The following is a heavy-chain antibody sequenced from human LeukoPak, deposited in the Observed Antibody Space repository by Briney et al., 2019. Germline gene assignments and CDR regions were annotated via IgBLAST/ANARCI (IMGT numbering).Heavy chain of an antibody. CDR2: IYYSGST. Sequence: SETLCLTCTVSGGSISSYYWSWIRQPPGKGLEWIGYIYYSGSTNYNPSLKSRVTISVDTSKNQFSLKLSSVTAADTAVYYCARDYGSGSYYNFHDAFDIWGQGTMVTVSS. CDR3: ARDYGSGSYYNFHDAFDI. D-gene: IGHD3-10*01. V-gene: IGHV4-59*01. J-gene: IGHJ3*02. CDR1: GGSISSYY.